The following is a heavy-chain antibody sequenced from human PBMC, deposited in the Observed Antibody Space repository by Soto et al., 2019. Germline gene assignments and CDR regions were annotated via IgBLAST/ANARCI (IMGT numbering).Heavy chain of an antibody. J-gene: IGHJ4*02. D-gene: IGHD3-9*01. Sequence: GGSLRLSCAASGFTFSSYAMSWVRQAPGKGLEWVSAISGSGGSTYYADSVKGRFTTSRDNSKNTLYLQMNSLRAEDTAVYYCAKMGDDILTGYPLPPLDYWGQGTLVTVSS. CDR2: ISGSGGST. CDR1: GFTFSSYA. CDR3: AKMGDDILTGYPLPPLDY. V-gene: IGHV3-23*01.